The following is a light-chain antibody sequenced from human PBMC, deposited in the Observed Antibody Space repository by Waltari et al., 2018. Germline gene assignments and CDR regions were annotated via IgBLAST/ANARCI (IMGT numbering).Light chain of an antibody. CDR3: QQYNSYGT. CDR1: QSISSW. V-gene: IGKV1-5*03. J-gene: IGKJ1*01. CDR2: KAS. Sequence: DIQMPQSPSTLSASVGDRVTITCRASQSISSWLAWYQQKPGKAPKLLIYKASSLESGVPSRFSGSGSGTEFTLTISSLQPDDFATYYCQQYNSYGTFGQGTKVEIK.